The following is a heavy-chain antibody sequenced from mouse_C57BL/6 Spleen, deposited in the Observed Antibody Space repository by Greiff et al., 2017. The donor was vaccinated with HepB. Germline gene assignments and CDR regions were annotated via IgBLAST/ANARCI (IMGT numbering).Heavy chain of an antibody. Sequence: VQLQQSGAELVKPGASVKISCKASGYAFSSYWMNWVKQRPGKGLEWIGQIYPGDGDTNYNGKFKGKATLTADKSSSTAYMQLSSLTSEDSAVYCCARGITTVVATGDYWGQGTTLTVSS. CDR2: IYPGDGDT. D-gene: IGHD1-1*01. CDR3: ARGITTVVATGDY. J-gene: IGHJ2*01. CDR1: GYAFSSYW. V-gene: IGHV1-80*01.